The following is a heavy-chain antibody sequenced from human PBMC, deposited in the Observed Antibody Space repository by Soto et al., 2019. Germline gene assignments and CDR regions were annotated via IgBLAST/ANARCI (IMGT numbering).Heavy chain of an antibody. CDR2: IDYSGST. D-gene: IGHD3-22*01. CDR1: GAYISSGDYY. V-gene: IGHV4-31*03. J-gene: IGHJ5*02. Sequence: QVQLQESGPGLVKPSQTLSLTCTVSGAYISSGDYYWSWIRQHPGKGLQCIGYIDYSGSTYYNPSLKFRSTISIDTAKHQVSLELGSVTAADTAVYYCARSYDSSGYDYGHNWFDPWGQGTLVTVS. CDR3: ARSYDSSGYDYGHNWFDP.